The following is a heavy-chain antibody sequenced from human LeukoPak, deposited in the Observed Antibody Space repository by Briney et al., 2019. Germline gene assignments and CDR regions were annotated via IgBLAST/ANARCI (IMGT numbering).Heavy chain of an antibody. V-gene: IGHV3-30*02. D-gene: IGHD1-26*01. CDR2: IRYDGSNK. CDR1: GFTFSSYG. J-gene: IGHJ4*02. CDR3: ANPGGGSYYVLDY. Sequence: GGSLRLSCAASGFTFSSYGMHWVRQAPGKGLEWVAFIRYDGSNKYYADSVKGRFTISRDNSKNTLYLQMNSLRAEDTAVYYCANPGGGSYYVLDYWGQGTLVTVSS.